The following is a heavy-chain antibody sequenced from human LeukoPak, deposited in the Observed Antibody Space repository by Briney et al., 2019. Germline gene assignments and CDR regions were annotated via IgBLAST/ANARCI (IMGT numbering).Heavy chain of an antibody. D-gene: IGHD3-22*01. CDR1: GFTFSSYE. V-gene: IGHV3-48*03. Sequence: GGSLRLSCVASGFTFSSYEMNWVRQAPGKGLEWLSYIGSSDSTTHYADSVKGRFTISRDNAKNSLYLQMNSLRAEDTAVYYCARDFHRRNYDSSGYYTAFDIWGQGTMVTVSS. J-gene: IGHJ3*02. CDR3: ARDFHRRNYDSSGYYTAFDI. CDR2: IGSSDSTT.